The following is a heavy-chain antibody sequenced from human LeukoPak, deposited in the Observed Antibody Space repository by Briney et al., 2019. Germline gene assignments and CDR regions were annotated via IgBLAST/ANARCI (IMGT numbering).Heavy chain of an antibody. CDR2: IYYSGST. D-gene: IGHD3-22*01. Sequence: SETLSLTCTVSGGSISSYYWSWIRQPPGKGLEWIGYIYYSGSTNYNPSLKSRVTISVDTSKNQFSLKLSSVTAADTAVYYCARSAPYYYDSSGYYLFGNGYYLDYWGQGTLVTVSS. CDR1: GGSISSYY. CDR3: ARSAPYYYDSSGYYLFGNGYYLDY. J-gene: IGHJ4*02. V-gene: IGHV4-59*01.